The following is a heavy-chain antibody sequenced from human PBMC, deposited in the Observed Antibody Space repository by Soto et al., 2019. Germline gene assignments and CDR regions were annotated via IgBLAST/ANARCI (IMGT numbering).Heavy chain of an antibody. CDR3: TASCPPTHDYGGNLDY. D-gene: IGHD4-17*01. V-gene: IGHV1-58*01. J-gene: IGHJ4*02. CDR2: IVVGSGNT. Sequence: SVKVSCKASGFTFTSSAVQWVRQARGQRLEWIGWIVVGSGNTNYAQKFQERVTITRDMSTSTAYIELSSLRSEDTAVSYSTASCPPTHDYGGNLDYCGEGSQVTVS. CDR1: GFTFTSSA.